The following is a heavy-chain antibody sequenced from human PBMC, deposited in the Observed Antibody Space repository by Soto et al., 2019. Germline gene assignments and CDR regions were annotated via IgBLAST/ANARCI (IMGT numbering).Heavy chain of an antibody. Sequence: SETLSLTCTVSGGSISSGGYYWSWIRQHPGKGLEWIGYIYYSGSTYYNPSLKSRVTISEDTSKNQFSLKLSSVTAADTAVYYCARDRVTIFGVGTEFDIWGQGTMVTVSS. CDR1: GGSISSGGYY. CDR3: ARDRVTIFGVGTEFDI. CDR2: IYYSGST. V-gene: IGHV4-31*03. J-gene: IGHJ3*02. D-gene: IGHD3-3*01.